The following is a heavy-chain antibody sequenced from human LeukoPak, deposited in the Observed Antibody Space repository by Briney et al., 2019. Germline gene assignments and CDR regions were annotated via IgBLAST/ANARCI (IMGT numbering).Heavy chain of an antibody. D-gene: IGHD4-17*01. CDR3: ASSAGSCNPYDYGDYFCQSPFDY. V-gene: IGHV1-69*06. Sequence: ASVKVSCKASGGTFSSYGISWVRQAPGQGLQWMGGIIPIFGTARYAQKFQGRVTITADKSTSTAYMELSSLRSEDTAVYYCASSAGSCNPYDYGDYFCQSPFDYWGQGTLVTVSS. J-gene: IGHJ4*02. CDR2: IIPIFGTA. CDR1: GGTFSSYG.